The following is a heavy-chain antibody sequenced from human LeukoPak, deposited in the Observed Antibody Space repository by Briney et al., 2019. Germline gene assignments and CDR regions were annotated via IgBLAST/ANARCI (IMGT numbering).Heavy chain of an antibody. V-gene: IGHV3-23*01. D-gene: IGHD5-24*01. Sequence: GGSLRLSCAASGFTFINYAMSWVRQAPGNGLEWVSSVSGSGDSTCYADSVKGRFTISRDNSKNTLYLQMNSLRAEDTAVYYCAKVFDPTLRDGYISNWGQGTLVTVSS. CDR1: GFTFINYA. J-gene: IGHJ4*02. CDR2: VSGSGDST. CDR3: AKVFDPTLRDGYISN.